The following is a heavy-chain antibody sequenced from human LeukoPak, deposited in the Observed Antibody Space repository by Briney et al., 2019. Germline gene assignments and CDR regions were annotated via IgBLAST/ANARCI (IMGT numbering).Heavy chain of an antibody. Sequence: PSETLSLTCAVYGGSFSGYYRSWIRQPPGKGLEWIGEINHSGSTNYNPSLKSRVTISVDTSKNQFSLKLSSVTAADTAVYYCARGYGEGGFDYWGQGTLVTVSS. CDR3: ARGYGEGGFDY. J-gene: IGHJ4*02. CDR2: INHSGST. D-gene: IGHD3-10*01. CDR1: GGSFSGYY. V-gene: IGHV4-34*01.